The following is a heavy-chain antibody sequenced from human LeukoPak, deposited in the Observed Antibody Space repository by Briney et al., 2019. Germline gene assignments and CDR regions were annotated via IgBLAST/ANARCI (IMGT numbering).Heavy chain of an antibody. CDR1: GGSVSSGSYY. Sequence: SETLSLTCTVSGGSVSSGSYYWSWIRQPPGKGLEWIGYIYYSGSTNYNPSLKSRVTISVDTSKNQFSLKLSSVTAADTAVYYCARRDGAFDIWGQGTMVTVSS. V-gene: IGHV4-61*01. J-gene: IGHJ3*02. CDR3: ARRDGAFDI. CDR2: IYYSGST.